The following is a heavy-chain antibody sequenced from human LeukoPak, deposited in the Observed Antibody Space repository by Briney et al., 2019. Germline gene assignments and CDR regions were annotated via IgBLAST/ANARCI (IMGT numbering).Heavy chain of an antibody. D-gene: IGHD3-10*01. CDR2: ISGSGGST. Sequence: QSGGSLRLSCAASGFTFSSYGMSWVRQAPGKGLEWVSAISGSGGSTYYADSVKGRFTISRDNSKNTLYLQMNSLRAEDTAVYYCAKEQGDTVLLWFGEDAFDIWGQGTMVTVSS. CDR1: GFTFSSYG. J-gene: IGHJ3*02. V-gene: IGHV3-23*01. CDR3: AKEQGDTVLLWFGEDAFDI.